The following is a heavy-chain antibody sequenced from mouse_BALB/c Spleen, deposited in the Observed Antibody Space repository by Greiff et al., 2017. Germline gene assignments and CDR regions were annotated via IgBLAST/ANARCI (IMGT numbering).Heavy chain of an antibody. D-gene: IGHD1-1*01. CDR3: ARVPYYGSSYGYAMDY. J-gene: IGHJ4*01. Sequence: EVKLMESGPSLVKPSQTLSLTCSVTGDSITSGYWYWIRKFPGNKLEYMGYISYSGSTYYNPSHKSRISITRDTSKNQYYLQLNSVTTEDTATYYCARVPYYGSSYGYAMDYWGQGTSVTVSS. CDR1: GDSITSGY. V-gene: IGHV3-8*02. CDR2: ISYSGST.